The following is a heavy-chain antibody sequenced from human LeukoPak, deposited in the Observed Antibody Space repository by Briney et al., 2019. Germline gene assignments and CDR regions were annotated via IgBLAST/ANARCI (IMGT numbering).Heavy chain of an antibody. CDR1: GFTVSSNY. J-gene: IGHJ4*02. V-gene: IGHV3-53*01. D-gene: IGHD3-22*01. CDR2: LYSGGNT. CDR3: ARVGYYDSSGYGPFDY. Sequence: GGSLRLSCAASGFTVSSNYMSWVRQAPGKGLEWVSILYSGGNTYYAASVRGRFTISRDNSKNTLYLQMNSLRAEDTAVYYCARVGYYDSSGYGPFDYWGQGTLVTVSS.